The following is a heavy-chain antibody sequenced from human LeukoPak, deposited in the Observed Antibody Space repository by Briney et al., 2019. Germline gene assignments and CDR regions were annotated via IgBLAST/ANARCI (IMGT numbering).Heavy chain of an antibody. V-gene: IGHV4-59*01. CDR2: IYYSGST. J-gene: IGHJ4*02. CDR3: AREVMGSGSYYFDY. D-gene: IGHD3-10*01. CDR1: GGSISSYY. Sequence: PSETLSLTCTVSGGSISSYYWSWIRQPPGKGLEWIGYIYYSGSTNYNPSLKSRVTISVDTSKNQFSLKLSSVTAADTAVYYCAREVMGSGSYYFDYWGQGTLVTVSS.